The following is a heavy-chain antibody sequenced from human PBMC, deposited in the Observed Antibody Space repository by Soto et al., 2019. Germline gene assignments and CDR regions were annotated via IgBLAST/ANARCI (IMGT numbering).Heavy chain of an antibody. CDR2: IYYSGSA. V-gene: IGHV4-30-4*01. CDR3: VTCFGSGSNWFDP. Sequence: SETLSLTCTVSGGSITNDNYSWSWIRQPPGKGLEWIAYIYYSGSAYYNPSLKSRVIMSVDTSKSQFSMNLLSVTAADTAAYYCVTCFGSGSNWFDPWGQGTLVTISS. J-gene: IGHJ5*02. CDR1: GGSITNDNYS. D-gene: IGHD3-10*01.